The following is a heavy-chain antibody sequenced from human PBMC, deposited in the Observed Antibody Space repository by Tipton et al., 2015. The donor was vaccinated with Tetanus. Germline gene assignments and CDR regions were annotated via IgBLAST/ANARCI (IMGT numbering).Heavy chain of an antibody. J-gene: IGHJ5*02. V-gene: IGHV4-39*01. Sequence: TLSLTCTVTGDSISSSRFYWGWVRLAPGKGPEWIGSIYYRGDTYHSPSLKSRVTMSVDTSKNQFSVTLSSVTAADTAIYYCARQLWGYWFDPWGQGTLVIVSS. CDR1: GDSISSSRFY. D-gene: IGHD7-27*01. CDR3: ARQLWGYWFDP. CDR2: IYYRGDT.